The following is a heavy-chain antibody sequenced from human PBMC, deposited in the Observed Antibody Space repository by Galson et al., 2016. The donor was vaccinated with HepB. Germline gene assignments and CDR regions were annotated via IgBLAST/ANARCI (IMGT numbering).Heavy chain of an antibody. Sequence: CAISGDSVSSNSAAWNWIRQSPSRGLEWLGGTYYRSKWQNNYAVSVKSRISIKPDTSKNQSSLQLNSVTPEDTAVYYCVRSSAGYSSSWYADCWGLGTLVTVSS. V-gene: IGHV6-1*01. D-gene: IGHD6-13*01. J-gene: IGHJ4*02. CDR2: TYYRSKWQN. CDR3: VRSSAGYSSSWYADC. CDR1: GDSVSSNSAA.